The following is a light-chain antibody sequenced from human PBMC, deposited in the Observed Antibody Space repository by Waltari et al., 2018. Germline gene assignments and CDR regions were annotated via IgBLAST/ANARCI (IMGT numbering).Light chain of an antibody. CDR3: QTGGHGTWV. V-gene: IGLV4-69*01. CDR2: VNSDGSH. Sequence: QLVLTQSPSASASLGASVKLTCTLSSGHSNNIIAWLQQRPEKGPRYLMKVNSDGSHNKGDVIPGRFSGSSSGAERYLTISSVQSEDEADYYCQTGGHGTWVFGGGTPLTVL. CDR1: SGHSNNI. J-gene: IGLJ3*02.